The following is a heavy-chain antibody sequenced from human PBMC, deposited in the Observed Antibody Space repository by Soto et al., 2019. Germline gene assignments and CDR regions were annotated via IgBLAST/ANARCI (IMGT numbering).Heavy chain of an antibody. CDR2: ISSSSSYT. CDR3: ARDLPGYSGYDPNYYYYGMDV. D-gene: IGHD5-12*01. V-gene: IGHV3-11*05. CDR1: GFTFSDYY. Sequence: QVQLVESGGGLVKPGGSLRLSCAASGFTFSDYYMSWIRQAPGKGLEWVSYISSSSSYTNYADSVKGRFTIPRDNAKNSLYLQMNSLRAEDTAVYYCARDLPGYSGYDPNYYYYGMDVWGQGTTVTVSS. J-gene: IGHJ6*02.